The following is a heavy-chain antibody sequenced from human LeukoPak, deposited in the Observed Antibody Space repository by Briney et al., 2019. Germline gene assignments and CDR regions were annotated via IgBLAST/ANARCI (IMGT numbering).Heavy chain of an antibody. V-gene: IGHV3-48*04. CDR3: ARLCYYYYAMVV. D-gene: IGHD2-2*01. CDR1: GFTFSNYS. J-gene: IGHJ6*02. CDR2: ISSTSTI. Sequence: GGSLRLSCAASGFTFSNYSMNWVRQAPGKGLEWVSYISSTSTISYADSVEGRFPISRDNAKTPLYRQMNSLRAEDTAVYYCARLCYYYYAMVVWGQGTTVTVSS.